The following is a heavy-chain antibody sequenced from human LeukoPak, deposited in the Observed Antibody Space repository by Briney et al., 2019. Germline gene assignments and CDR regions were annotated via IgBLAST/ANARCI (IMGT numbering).Heavy chain of an antibody. J-gene: IGHJ4*02. CDR2: IRSDGSNK. CDR1: GFTFNSYG. CDR3: AKSCGGGSRYTDY. D-gene: IGHD2-15*01. Sequence: PGGSLRLSCVASGFTFNSYGMHWVRQAPGKGLDWVAFIRSDGSNKNYADSVKGRFTISRDNSKNTLYLQMNSPRAEDTAVYYCAKSCGGGSRYTDYWGQGTLVTLSS. V-gene: IGHV3-30*02.